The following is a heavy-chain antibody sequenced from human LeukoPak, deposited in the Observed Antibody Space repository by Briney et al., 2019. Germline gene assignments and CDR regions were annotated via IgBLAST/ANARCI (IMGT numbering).Heavy chain of an antibody. CDR2: IIPILGIA. CDR1: GGTFSSYA. Sequence: ASVKVSCKASGGTFSSYAISWVRQAPGRGLEWMGRIIPILGIANYAQKFQGRVTITADKSTSTAYMELSSLRSEDTAVYYCASPNTAMAPTDAFDIWGQGTMVTVSS. CDR3: ASPNTAMAPTDAFDI. V-gene: IGHV1-69*04. J-gene: IGHJ3*02. D-gene: IGHD5-18*01.